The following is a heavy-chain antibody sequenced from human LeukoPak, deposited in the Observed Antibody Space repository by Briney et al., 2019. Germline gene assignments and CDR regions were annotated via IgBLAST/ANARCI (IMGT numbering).Heavy chain of an antibody. J-gene: IGHJ3*02. CDR1: GGSISSGGYY. CDR3: ARESEDVDLRDAFDI. CDR2: IYYSGST. V-gene: IGHV4-31*03. Sequence: PSETLSLTCTVSGGSISSGGYYWSWIRQHPGKGLEWIGYIYYSGSTYYNPSLKSRVSISVDTSKNQFSLKLSSVTAADTAVYYCARESEDVDLRDAFDIWGQGTMVTVSS.